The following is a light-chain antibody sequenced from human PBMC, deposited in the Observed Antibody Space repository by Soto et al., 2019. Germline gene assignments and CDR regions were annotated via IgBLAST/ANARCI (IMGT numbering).Light chain of an antibody. CDR2: GAS. J-gene: IGKJ1*01. V-gene: IGKV3-20*01. CDR3: QQYGSSPWT. CDR1: QTIYSTF. Sequence: EIVLTQSPGTLSLSPGERATLSCRASQTIYSTFLAWYQQKPGQAPRLLIYGASSRATGIPDRFSGSGSGTDFTLTISRLEPEDSAVYYCQQYGSSPWTSGQGTKVEIK.